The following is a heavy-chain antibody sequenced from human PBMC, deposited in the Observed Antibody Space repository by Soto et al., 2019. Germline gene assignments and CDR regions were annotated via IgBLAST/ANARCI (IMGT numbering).Heavy chain of an antibody. D-gene: IGHD6-13*01. V-gene: IGHV2-5*01. CDR3: TLRQDTSRGPIY. CDR1: GFSLTTRGMT. CDR2: ST. J-gene: IGHJ4*02. Sequence: SGPTLVNPTQTLTLTCTASGFSLTTRGMTLGWIRQPPGRAPEWLALSTQYSPSLQSRLTFTKDTSKNQVVLTMTNMDPVDTATYYCTLRQDTSRGPIYWGQGIMVTVS.